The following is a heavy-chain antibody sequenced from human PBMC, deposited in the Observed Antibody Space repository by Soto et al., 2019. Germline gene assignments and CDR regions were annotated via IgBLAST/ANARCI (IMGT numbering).Heavy chain of an antibody. D-gene: IGHD6-19*01. J-gene: IGHJ4*02. CDR2: IVVGSGNT. V-gene: IGHV1-58*01. Sequence: SVKVSCKASGFTFTSSAVQWVRQARGQRLEWIGWIVVGSGNTNYAQKFQERVTITRDMSTSTAYMELSSLRSEDTAVYYCARSTYSSGSGWYVDYWGQGTLVTVSS. CDR1: GFTFTSSA. CDR3: ARSTYSSGSGWYVDY.